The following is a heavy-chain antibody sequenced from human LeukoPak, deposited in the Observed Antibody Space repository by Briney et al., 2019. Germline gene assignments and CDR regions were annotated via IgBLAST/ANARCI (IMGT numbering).Heavy chain of an antibody. CDR1: GFTFSSYT. Sequence: GGSLRLSCAASGFTFSSYTMNWVRQAPGKGLEWVSSISSSGSYIYYADSVKGRFTISRDNAKNSLYLQMNSLRAEDMAVYYCARDTYDILTGYYKWAFDIWGQGTMVTVSS. J-gene: IGHJ3*02. CDR2: ISSSGSYI. V-gene: IGHV3-21*06. CDR3: ARDTYDILTGYYKWAFDI. D-gene: IGHD3-9*01.